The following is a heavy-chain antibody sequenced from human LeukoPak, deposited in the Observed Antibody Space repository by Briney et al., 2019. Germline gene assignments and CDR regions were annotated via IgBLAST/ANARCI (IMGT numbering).Heavy chain of an antibody. J-gene: IGHJ4*02. CDR2: INPSGGST. CDR1: GYTFTSYH. D-gene: IGHD6-13*01. Sequence: ASVKVSCKASGYTFTSYHMHWVRQAPGQGLEWMGIINPSGGSTSYAQKFQGRVTMTRDTSTSTVYMELSSLRSEDTAVYYCARGQWIAAAGIRLDYWGQGTLVTVSS. V-gene: IGHV1-46*01. CDR3: ARGQWIAAAGIRLDY.